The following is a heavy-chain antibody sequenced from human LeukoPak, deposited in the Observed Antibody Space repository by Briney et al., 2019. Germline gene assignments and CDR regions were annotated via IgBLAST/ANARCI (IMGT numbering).Heavy chain of an antibody. V-gene: IGHV1-69*13. CDR1: GGTFSSYA. CDR3: ARRGRVGATRNAFDI. CDR2: IIPIFGTA. Sequence: AASVKVSCKASGGTFSSYAISWVRQAPGQGLEWMGGIIPIFGTANYAQKFQGRVTITADESTSTAYMELSSLRSEDTAVYYCARRGRVGATRNAFDIWGQGTMVTVSS. J-gene: IGHJ3*02. D-gene: IGHD1-26*01.